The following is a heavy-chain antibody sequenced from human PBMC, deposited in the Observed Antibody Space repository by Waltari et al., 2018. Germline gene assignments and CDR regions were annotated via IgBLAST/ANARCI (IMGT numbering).Heavy chain of an antibody. J-gene: IGHJ4*02. D-gene: IGHD6-6*01. CDR3: ARVFSASSSSSLDY. Sequence: QVQLQESGPGLVKPSQTLSLTCTVSGGSISRGDYYWSWIRQPPGKGLEWIGYIYYSGSTYYTPSLKSRVTISVDTSKNQFSLKLSSVTAADTAVYYCARVFSASSSSSLDYWGQGTLVTVSS. CDR2: IYYSGST. V-gene: IGHV4-30-4*08. CDR1: GGSISRGDYY.